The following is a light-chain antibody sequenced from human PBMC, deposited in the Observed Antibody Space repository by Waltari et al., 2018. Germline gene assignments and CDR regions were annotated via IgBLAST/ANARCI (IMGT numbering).Light chain of an antibody. J-gene: IGKJ1*01. CDR3: QHYVSLPVT. CDR1: QSVGRA. CDR2: GAS. V-gene: IGKV3-20*01. Sequence: EIVLTQSPGTLSLSPGERATLSCRASQSVGRALAWYQQKPGQAPKLLIYGASTRATGIPDRFTGSGSGTDFSLTINRLEPEDFAMYYCQHYVSLPVTFGQGTKVEIK.